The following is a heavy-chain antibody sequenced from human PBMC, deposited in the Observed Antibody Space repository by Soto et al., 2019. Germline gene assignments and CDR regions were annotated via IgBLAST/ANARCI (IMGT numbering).Heavy chain of an antibody. CDR3: AKEYSSGWYYFDY. Sequence: GGSLRLSCAASGFTFSSYAMSWVRQAPGKGLEWVSTISGSDGSTYYADSVKGRFTISRDNSKNTLYLQMNSLRAEDTAVYYCAKEYSSGWYYFDYSGQATLVTVSS. D-gene: IGHD6-19*01. CDR2: ISGSDGST. J-gene: IGHJ4*02. CDR1: GFTFSSYA. V-gene: IGHV3-23*01.